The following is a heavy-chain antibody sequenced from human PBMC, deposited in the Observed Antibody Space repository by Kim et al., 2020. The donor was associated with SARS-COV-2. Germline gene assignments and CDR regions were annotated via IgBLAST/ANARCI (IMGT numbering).Heavy chain of an antibody. CDR1: GFTFSRYG. V-gene: IGHV3-33*01. D-gene: IGHD2-21*02. J-gene: IGHJ6*03. Sequence: GGSLRLSCAASGFTFSRYGIHWVRQAPGKGLEWVAVIWSDETQKFYADSVKGRFTISRDNPRNTLYLDMNGLRDEDTAVYSCARVKPYCDGDRCFPMADYYYYIDVWGRGTTVTVSS. CDR3: ARVKPYCDGDRCFPMADYYYYIDV. CDR2: IWSDETQK.